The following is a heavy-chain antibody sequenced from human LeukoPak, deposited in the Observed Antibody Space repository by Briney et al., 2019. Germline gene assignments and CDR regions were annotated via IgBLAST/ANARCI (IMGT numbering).Heavy chain of an antibody. V-gene: IGHV1-46*01. CDR3: ARGCSSTSCHRAFDY. D-gene: IGHD2-2*02. CDR1: GYTFTSYF. J-gene: IGHJ4*02. CDR2: INPSGGST. Sequence: ASVTVSCKASGYTFTSYFMHWVRQAPGQGLEWMGIINPSGGSTSYAQKFQGRVTMTRDTSTSTVYMELSRLRSDDTAVYYCARGCSSTSCHRAFDYWGQGTLVTVSS.